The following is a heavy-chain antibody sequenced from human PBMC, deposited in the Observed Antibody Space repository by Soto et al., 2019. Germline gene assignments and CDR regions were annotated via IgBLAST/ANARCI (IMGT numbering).Heavy chain of an antibody. CDR2: ISGSGGST. J-gene: IGHJ3*02. CDR1: GFTFSSYA. Sequence: EVQLLESGGGLVQPGGSLRLSCAASGFTFSSYAMSGVRQAQGKGLEGVSAISGSGGSTYYADSVKGRFTISRDNSKNTLYLQMNSLRAEDTAVYYCAKAQDIVVVVAATYAFDIWGQGTMVTVSS. V-gene: IGHV3-23*01. D-gene: IGHD2-15*01. CDR3: AKAQDIVVVVAATYAFDI.